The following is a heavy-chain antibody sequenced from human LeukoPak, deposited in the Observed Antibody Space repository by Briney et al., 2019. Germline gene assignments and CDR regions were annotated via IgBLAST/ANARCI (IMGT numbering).Heavy chain of an antibody. J-gene: IGHJ4*02. D-gene: IGHD3-10*01. CDR3: AKDGRWYSCGSGSHFDY. CDR1: GFTFDDYA. V-gene: IGHV3-9*01. Sequence: PGGSLTLSCAASGFTFDDYATHWVRHAPGEGLELVTGISWNSGSIGYADSVKGRFTISRDNAKNSLYLQMNSLRAEDTAVYYCAKDGRWYSCGSGSHFDYWGGGTLVTVSS. CDR2: ISWNSGSI.